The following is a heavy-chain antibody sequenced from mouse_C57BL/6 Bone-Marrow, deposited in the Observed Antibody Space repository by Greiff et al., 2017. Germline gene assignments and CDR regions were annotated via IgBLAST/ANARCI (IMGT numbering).Heavy chain of an antibody. D-gene: IGHD1-1*01. J-gene: IGHJ2*01. CDR3: ARDTTVYFGK. V-gene: IGHV5-17*01. Sequence: DVMLVESGGGLVKPGGSLKLSCAASGFTFSDSGTPWVRQAPETGLEWVAYISSGSSTIYYAATVNGRFTISSDTAKNTLFLQMTSLRSEDTAMYYCARDTTVYFGKGGRGATLPV. CDR2: ISSGSSTI. CDR1: GFTFSDSG.